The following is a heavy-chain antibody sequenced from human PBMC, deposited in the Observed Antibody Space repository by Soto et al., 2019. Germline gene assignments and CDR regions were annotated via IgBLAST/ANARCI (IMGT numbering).Heavy chain of an antibody. Sequence: EVQLVESGGGLVKPGGSLRLSCAASGFTFSSYSMNWVRQAPGKGLEWVSTISASGSTTYYADSVKGRFTVSRDTSKNTIYLQMDSLRVEDTAVYYCAKDRMSTITYDAFDVWGQGTMVTVSS. CDR3: AKDRMSTITYDAFDV. CDR1: GFTFSSYS. D-gene: IGHD5-12*01. J-gene: IGHJ3*01. V-gene: IGHV3-21*04. CDR2: ISASGSTT.